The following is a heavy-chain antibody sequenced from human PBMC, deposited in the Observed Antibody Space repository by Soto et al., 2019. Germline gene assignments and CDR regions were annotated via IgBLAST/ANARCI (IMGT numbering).Heavy chain of an antibody. CDR2: IVVGSGHT. D-gene: IGHD6-6*01. CDR3: AADSAYSSSSKYYYYGMDV. V-gene: IGHV1-58*01. Sequence: GASVKVSCKASGFTFTSSAVQWVRQARGQRLEWIGWIVVGSGHTNYAQKFQERVTITRDMSTSTAYMELSSLRSEDTAVYYCAADSAYSSSSKYYYYGMDVWGQGTTVTVSS. J-gene: IGHJ6*02. CDR1: GFTFTSSA.